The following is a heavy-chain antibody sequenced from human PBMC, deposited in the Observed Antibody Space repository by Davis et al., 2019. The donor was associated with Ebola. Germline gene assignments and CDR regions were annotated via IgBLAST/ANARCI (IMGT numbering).Heavy chain of an antibody. CDR2: INPHNGNT. D-gene: IGHD6-13*01. V-gene: IGHV1-18*04. Sequence: AASVKVSCKASGYTFTSYGITWVRQAPGQGLEWMGWINPHNGNTNYAQNVQGRVTITRDTSASTAYMELSSLRSEDTAVYYCARVGYSSSWYNYFDYWGQGTLVTVSS. J-gene: IGHJ4*02. CDR3: ARVGYSSSWYNYFDY. CDR1: GYTFTSYG.